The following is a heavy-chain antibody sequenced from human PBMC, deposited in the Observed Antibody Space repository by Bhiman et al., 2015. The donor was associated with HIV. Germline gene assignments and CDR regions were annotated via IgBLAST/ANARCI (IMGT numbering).Heavy chain of an antibody. J-gene: IGHJ4*02. V-gene: IGHV3-48*01. CDR3: ARALSGSYHTSYFDY. D-gene: IGHD1-26*01. CDR2: ISSSSSII. Sequence: EVQLVESGGGLVQPGGSLRLSCAASGFTFSSYSMNWVRQAPGKGLKWVSYISSSSSIIYYADSVKGRFTISRDNAKNSLYLQMNSLRAEDTAVYYCARALSGSYHTSYFDYWARETWSPSPQ. CDR1: GFTFSSYS.